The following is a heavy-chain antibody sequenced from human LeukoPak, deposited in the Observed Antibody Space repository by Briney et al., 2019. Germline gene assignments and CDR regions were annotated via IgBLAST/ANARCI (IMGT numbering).Heavy chain of an antibody. D-gene: IGHD4-17*01. CDR1: GFTVSSTY. CDR3: AKDPNGDYIGAFDF. J-gene: IGHJ3*01. CDR2: IYSGGST. Sequence: QPGGSLRLSCAASGFTVSSTYMSWVRQAPGKGLEWVSLIYSGGSTYYADSVKGRFTVSRDNSKNTLYLQINSLRPEDTAMYYCAKDPNGDYIGAFDFWGQGTMVTVS. V-gene: IGHV3-53*01.